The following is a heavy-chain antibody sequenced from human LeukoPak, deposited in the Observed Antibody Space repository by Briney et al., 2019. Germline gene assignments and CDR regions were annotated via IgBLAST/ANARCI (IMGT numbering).Heavy chain of an antibody. D-gene: IGHD3-22*01. Sequence: ASVKVSCKVSGYTLTELSMHWVRQAPGKGLEWMGGFGPEDGETIYAQKFQGRVTMTEDTSTDTAYMELSSLRSEDTAVYYCATNSYYDRSGYFWGQGTLVTVSS. CDR1: GYTLTELS. J-gene: IGHJ4*02. V-gene: IGHV1-24*01. CDR3: ATNSYYDRSGYF. CDR2: FGPEDGET.